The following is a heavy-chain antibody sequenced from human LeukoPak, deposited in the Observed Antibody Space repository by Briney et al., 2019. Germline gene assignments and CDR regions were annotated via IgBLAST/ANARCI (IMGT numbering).Heavy chain of an antibody. CDR1: GGSISSGDYY. V-gene: IGHV4-30-4*08. Sequence: SQTLSLTCTVSGGSISSGDYYWSWIRQPPGKGLEWIGYIYYSGSTYYNPSLKSRVTISVDTSKNQFSLKLSSVTAADTAVYYCAGDLGRGYSYGNFDYWGQGTLVTVSS. CDR2: IYYSGST. D-gene: IGHD5-18*01. CDR3: AGDLGRGYSYGNFDY. J-gene: IGHJ4*02.